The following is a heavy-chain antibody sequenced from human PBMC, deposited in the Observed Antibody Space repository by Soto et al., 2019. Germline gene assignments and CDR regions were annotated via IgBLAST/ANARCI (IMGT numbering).Heavy chain of an antibody. J-gene: IGHJ4*02. CDR3: AREVMAWQYFDY. CDR1: GFIFSNYA. V-gene: IGHV3-30-3*01. D-gene: IGHD2-21*01. Sequence: QVQLVESGGGVVQPGTSLRLSCAASGFIFSNYAMHWVRQAPGKGLEWVAVISFDGSNKYYADSVKGRCTISRDKSNNPLYLQMNSLRGEDTAVYYCAREVMAWQYFDYWGQGTLVTVSS. CDR2: ISFDGSNK.